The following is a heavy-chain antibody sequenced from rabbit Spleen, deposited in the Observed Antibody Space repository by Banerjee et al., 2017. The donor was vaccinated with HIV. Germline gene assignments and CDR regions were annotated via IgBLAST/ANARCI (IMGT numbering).Heavy chain of an antibody. CDR1: GFSFSSRYY. V-gene: IGHV1S40*01. CDR2: IYAGSSGDT. Sequence: QSLEESGGDLVKPGASLTLTCTASGFSFSSRYYMCWVHQAPGKGLEWIACIYAGSSGDTYYASWAKGRFTISKTSSTTVTLQMTSLTAADTATYFCARETNSGWGVVSFYFNLWGPGTLVTVS. CDR3: ARETNSGWGVVSFYFNL. J-gene: IGHJ4*01. D-gene: IGHD4-1*01.